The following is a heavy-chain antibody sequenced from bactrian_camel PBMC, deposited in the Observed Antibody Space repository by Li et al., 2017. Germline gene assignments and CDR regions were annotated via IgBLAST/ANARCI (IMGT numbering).Heavy chain of an antibody. J-gene: IGHJ6*01. Sequence: HVQLVESGGGLVQPGGSLRLSCAASGFTFSNYWMYWVRQAPGKGLEWVSTITVNGDMTNYAHSVAGRFTISRDNAKNTLFLQLNSLKPEDTAMYYCVRRIEYGGTSWHAFGYWGQGTQVTVS. D-gene: IGHD6*01. CDR2: ITVNGDMT. CDR1: GFTFSNYW. V-gene: IGHV3S1*01. CDR3: VRRIEYGGTSWHAFGY.